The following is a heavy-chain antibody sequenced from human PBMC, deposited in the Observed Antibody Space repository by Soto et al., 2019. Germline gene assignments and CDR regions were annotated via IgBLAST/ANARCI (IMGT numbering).Heavy chain of an antibody. CDR2: IYYSGST. Sequence: GTLSLTCTVSGGSISSYYWSWIRQPAGKGLEWIGYIYYSGSTNYNPSLKSRVTISVDTSKNQFSLKLSSVTAADTAVYYCAREVGYSNYYNWFDPWGQGTLVTVSS. CDR3: AREVGYSNYYNWFDP. V-gene: IGHV4-59*01. D-gene: IGHD4-4*01. J-gene: IGHJ5*02. CDR1: GGSISSYY.